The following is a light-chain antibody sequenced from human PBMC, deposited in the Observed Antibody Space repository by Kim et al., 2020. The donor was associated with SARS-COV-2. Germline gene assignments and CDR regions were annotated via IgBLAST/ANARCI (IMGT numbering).Light chain of an antibody. V-gene: IGKV3-15*01. CDR2: GAS. Sequence: SVSPGERATLSCRASQSISSNLVWYQQKPGQAPRLLIYGASTRATGIPARFSGSGSGTEFTLTITSLQSEDFAIYYCQQYNDWLTFGGGTKVDIK. CDR3: QQYNDWLT. CDR1: QSISSN. J-gene: IGKJ4*01.